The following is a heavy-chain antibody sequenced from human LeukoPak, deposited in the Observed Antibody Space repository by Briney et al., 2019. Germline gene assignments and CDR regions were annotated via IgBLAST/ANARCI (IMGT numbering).Heavy chain of an antibody. CDR3: AGDSNTAMVSGAFDI. Sequence: ASVKVSCKASGYTFTSYGISWVRQAPGQGLEWMGWISAYNGNTNYAQKLQGRVTMTTDTSTSTAYMELRSLRSDDTAVYYCAGDSNTAMVSGAFDIWGQGTMVTVSS. V-gene: IGHV1-18*01. D-gene: IGHD5-18*01. CDR1: GYTFTSYG. CDR2: ISAYNGNT. J-gene: IGHJ3*02.